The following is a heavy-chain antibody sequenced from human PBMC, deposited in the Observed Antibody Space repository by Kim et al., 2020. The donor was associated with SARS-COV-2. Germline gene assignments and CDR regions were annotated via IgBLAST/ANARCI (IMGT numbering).Heavy chain of an antibody. J-gene: IGHJ3*02. Sequence: SVKGRFTVSRDNAKNSLYLQMISLRAEDTAVYYCARAGGYSYGNHDAFDIWGQGTMVTVSS. CDR3: ARAGGYSYGNHDAFDI. V-gene: IGHV3-11*04. D-gene: IGHD5-18*01.